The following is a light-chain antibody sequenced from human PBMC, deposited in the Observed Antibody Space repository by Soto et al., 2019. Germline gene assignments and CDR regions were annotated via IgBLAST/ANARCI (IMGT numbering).Light chain of an antibody. Sequence: QSVLTPPPSVSGSPGLPVAHSFRGNSSDVGSYNRVSWYQQPPGTAPKLMIYEVSNRPSGVPDRFSGSKSGNTASLTISGLQAEDEADYYCNSYTTGNTYVFGTGTKVTVL. CDR2: EVS. CDR3: NSYTTGNTYV. CDR1: SSDVGSYNR. V-gene: IGLV2-18*02. J-gene: IGLJ1*01.